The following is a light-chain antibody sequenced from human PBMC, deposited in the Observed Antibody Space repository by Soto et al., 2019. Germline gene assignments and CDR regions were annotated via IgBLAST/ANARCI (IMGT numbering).Light chain of an antibody. J-gene: IGKJ1*01. Sequence: EIVLTQSPGTLSVSPGERATLSCRASQTISSNYLAWYHQKPGQAPSLLIYGTTSRATGIPDRFSGSGSGTVFTLTMSRLEHEDSSIYYCQQYVSWSFGQGTKVEIK. V-gene: IGKV3-20*01. CDR3: QQYVSWS. CDR1: QTISSNY. CDR2: GTT.